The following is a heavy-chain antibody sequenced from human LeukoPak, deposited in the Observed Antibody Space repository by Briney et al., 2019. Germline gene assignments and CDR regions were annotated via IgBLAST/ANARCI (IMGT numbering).Heavy chain of an antibody. CDR2: IYHSGST. V-gene: IGHV4-38-2*02. J-gene: IGHJ6*03. CDR3: ARDDSRPGHYYYYMDV. CDR1: GYSISSGYY. Sequence: SETLFLTCTVSGYSISSGYYWGWIRQPPGKGLEWIGSIYHSGSTYYNPSLKSRVTISVDTSKNQFSLKLSSVTAADTAVYYCARDDSRPGHYYYYMDVWGKGTTVTVSS. D-gene: IGHD2-15*01.